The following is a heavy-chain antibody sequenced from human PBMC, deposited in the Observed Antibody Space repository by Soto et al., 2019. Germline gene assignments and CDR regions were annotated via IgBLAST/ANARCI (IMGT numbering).Heavy chain of an antibody. V-gene: IGHV1-69*01. D-gene: IGHD3-22*01. Sequence: QVQLVQSGAEVKKPGSSVKVSCKASGGTFRSNGISWVRQAPGQGLEWLGGIIPIVHTASYAQTFRGRVTITADESTITAYVELSSLRSEETAVFYCAMITMRHSLDPWGQGTLVTPSS. CDR1: GGTFRSNG. J-gene: IGHJ5*02. CDR3: AMITMRHSLDP. CDR2: IIPIVHTA.